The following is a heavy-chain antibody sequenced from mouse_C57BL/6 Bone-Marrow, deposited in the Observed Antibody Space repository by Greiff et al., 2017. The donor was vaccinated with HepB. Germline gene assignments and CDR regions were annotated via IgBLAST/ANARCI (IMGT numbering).Heavy chain of an antibody. D-gene: IGHD1-1*01. CDR3: ARDGGLLRYPLAY. J-gene: IGHJ2*01. CDR2: ISDGGSYT. V-gene: IGHV5-4*01. CDR1: GFTFSSYA. Sequence: EVMLVESGGGLVKPGGSLKLSCAASGFTFSSYAMSWVRQTPEKRLEWVATISDGGSYTYYPDNVKGRFTISRDNAKNNLYLQMSHLKSEDTAMYYCARDGGLLRYPLAYWGQGTTLTVSS.